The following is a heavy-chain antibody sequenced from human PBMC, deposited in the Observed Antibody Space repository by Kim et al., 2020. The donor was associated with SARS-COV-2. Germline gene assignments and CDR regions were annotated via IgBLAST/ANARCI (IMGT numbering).Heavy chain of an antibody. Sequence: GGSLRLSCGTFGFGFGGSAMNWVSKGSVTGMQWVRFIRGVSTSGVTGYVASVEGRLIISRDDFNNIAYLQMNSLQVEDTAVYYCCRDGRFSEGRYMDVWGKGLTVTVSS. CDR2: IRGVSTSGVT. CDR3: CRDGRFSEGRYMDV. V-gene: IGHV3-49*04. D-gene: IGHD1-26*01. J-gene: IGHJ6*03. CDR1: GFGFGGSA.